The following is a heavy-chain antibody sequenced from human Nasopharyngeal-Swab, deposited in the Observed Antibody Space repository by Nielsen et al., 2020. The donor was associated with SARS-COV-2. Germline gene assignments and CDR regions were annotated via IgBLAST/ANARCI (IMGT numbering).Heavy chain of an antibody. CDR2: IDWDDDR. CDR3: ARIPSYKHGMDA. V-gene: IGHV2-70*01. CDR1: GFSLSTSGVC. J-gene: IGHJ6*02. Sequence: SGPTLVNPTQTLTLTCTFSGFSLSTSGVCVSWIRQPPGKALEWLALIDWDDDRYYSTSLKTRLTISKDTSKNQVVLTLTNMDPVDTATYYCARIPSYKHGMDAWGQGTTVTVSS. D-gene: IGHD1-14*01.